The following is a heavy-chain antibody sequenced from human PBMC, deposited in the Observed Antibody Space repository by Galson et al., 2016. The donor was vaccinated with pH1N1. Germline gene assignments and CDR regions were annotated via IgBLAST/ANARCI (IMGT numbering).Heavy chain of an antibody. CDR1: GGTFSSNAIGSYA. CDR2: IIPMFPTP. J-gene: IGHJ6*04. V-gene: IGHV1-69*13. CDR3: ARPDQGAPYFYYGVDV. D-gene: IGHD3-16*01. Sequence: SVKVSCKASGGTFSSNAIGSYATSWVRQAPGQGLEWMGGIIPMFPTPRYSQKFQDRVTITADASTSTAYMELSSLRSEDTAVYYCARPDQGAPYFYYGVDVWGKGTTVTVSS.